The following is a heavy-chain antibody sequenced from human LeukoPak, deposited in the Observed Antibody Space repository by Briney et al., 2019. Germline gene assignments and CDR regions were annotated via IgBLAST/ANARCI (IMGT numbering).Heavy chain of an antibody. CDR1: GGSISSYY. CDR3: ARGGRIGYCTNGVCYDYYGMDV. D-gene: IGHD2-8*01. Sequence: SETLSLTCTVSGGSISSYYWSWIRQPPGKGLEWIGYIYYSGSTNYNPSLKSRVTISVDTSKNQFSLKLSSVTAADTAVYYCARGGRIGYCTNGVCYDYYGMDVWGQGTTVTVSS. J-gene: IGHJ6*02. V-gene: IGHV4-59*01. CDR2: IYYSGST.